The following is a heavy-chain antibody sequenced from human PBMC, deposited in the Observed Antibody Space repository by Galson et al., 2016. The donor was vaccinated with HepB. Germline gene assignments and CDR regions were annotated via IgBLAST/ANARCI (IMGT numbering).Heavy chain of an antibody. V-gene: IGHV3-7*03. CDR3: ARGYFGMDV. Sequence: SLRLSCAASGFTFSSYWMSWVRQAPGKGLEWVAYIKEDGGEKNYVDSVKGRFTVSRDNAKNSLYLQMNSLRAEDTAIYYCARGYFGMDVWGQGTTVTVSS. J-gene: IGHJ6*02. CDR1: GFTFSSYW. CDR2: IKEDGGEK.